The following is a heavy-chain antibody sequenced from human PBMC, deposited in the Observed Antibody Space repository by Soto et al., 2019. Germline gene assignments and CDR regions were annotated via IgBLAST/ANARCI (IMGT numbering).Heavy chain of an antibody. CDR1: GYTFTSYY. D-gene: IGHD3-10*01. CDR2: INPGGGST. Sequence: ASVKVSCKASGYTFTSYYMHWVRQAPGQGLEWMGIINPGGGSTSYAQKFQGRVTMTRDTSTSTVYMELSSLRSEDTAVYYCAREGDPASNYYGSGSYYYDYWGQGTLVTVSS. V-gene: IGHV1-46*01. CDR3: AREGDPASNYYGSGSYYYDY. J-gene: IGHJ4*02.